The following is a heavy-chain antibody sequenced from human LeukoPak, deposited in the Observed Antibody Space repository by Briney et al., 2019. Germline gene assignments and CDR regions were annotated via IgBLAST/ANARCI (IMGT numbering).Heavy chain of an antibody. Sequence: SGGSLRLSCAASGFTFSSYAMHWVRQAPGKGLEYVSAISSNGGSTYYANSVKGRSTISRDNSKNTLYLQMGSLRAEDMAVYYCATITAMATGFDYWGQGTLVTVSS. J-gene: IGHJ4*02. V-gene: IGHV3-64*01. D-gene: IGHD5-18*01. CDR1: GFTFSSYA. CDR3: ATITAMATGFDY. CDR2: ISSNGGST.